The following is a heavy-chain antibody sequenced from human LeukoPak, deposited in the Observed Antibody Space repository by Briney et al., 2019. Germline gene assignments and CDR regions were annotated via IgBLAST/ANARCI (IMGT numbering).Heavy chain of an antibody. CDR2: INPNSGGT. D-gene: IGHD2-21*02. CDR3: ARLVYCGGDCYSSFDY. V-gene: IGHV1-2*06. CDR1: GYTFTGYY. J-gene: IGHJ4*02. Sequence: GASVKVSCKASGYTFTGYYMHWVRQAPGQGLEWMGRINPNSGGTNYAQKFQGRVTMTRDTSTSTVYMELSSLRSEDTAVYYCARLVYCGGDCYSSFDYWGQGTLVTVSS.